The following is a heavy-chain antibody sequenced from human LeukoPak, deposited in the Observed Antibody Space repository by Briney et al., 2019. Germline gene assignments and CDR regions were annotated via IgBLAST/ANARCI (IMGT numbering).Heavy chain of an antibody. CDR2: ISENSKDI. CDR3: AREVDEAFDI. CDR1: AFTISSHS. V-gene: IGHV3-21*04. J-gene: IGHJ3*02. Sequence: GWSLRLSCVVSAFTISSHSMNWVRQAPGKGLEWVSSISENSKDIFYVDSVKGRFTISRDNARNSMYQQMNSLRADATAVYYCAREVDEAFDIWGQGTMVTVSS.